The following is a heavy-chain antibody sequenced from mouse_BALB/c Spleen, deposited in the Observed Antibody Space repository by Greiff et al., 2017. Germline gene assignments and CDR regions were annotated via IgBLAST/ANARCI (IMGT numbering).Heavy chain of an antibody. CDR2: IYPGDGDT. CDR3: ARSWFAY. J-gene: IGHJ3*01. V-gene: IGHV1-82*01. CDR1: VYAFSSSW. Sequence: VQLQQSGPELVKPGASVKISCKASVYAFSSSWMNWVKQRPGQGLEWIGRIYPGDGDTNYNGKFKGKATLTADKSSSTAYMQLSSLTSVDSAVYFCARSWFAYWGQGTLVTVSA.